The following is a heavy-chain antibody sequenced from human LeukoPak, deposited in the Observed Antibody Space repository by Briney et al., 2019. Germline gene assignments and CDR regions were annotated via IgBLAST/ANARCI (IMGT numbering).Heavy chain of an antibody. D-gene: IGHD3-10*01. CDR2: ISGSGGST. CDR3: AKTSSPPYYYGSGTKGAFDI. V-gene: IGHV3-23*01. Sequence: GGSLRLSCAASGFTFSSYAMSWVRQAPGKGLEWVSAISGSGGSTYYADSVKGRFTISRDNSKNTLYLQMNSLRAEDTAVYYCAKTSSPPYYYGSGTKGAFDIWGQGTMVTVSS. J-gene: IGHJ3*02. CDR1: GFTFSSYA.